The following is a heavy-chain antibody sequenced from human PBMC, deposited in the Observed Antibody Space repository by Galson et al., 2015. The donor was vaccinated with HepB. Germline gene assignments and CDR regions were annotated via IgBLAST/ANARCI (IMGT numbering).Heavy chain of an antibody. Sequence: LRLSCAASEFILSTYWMNWVRQAPGKGLEWVANIKEDGSEKNYVDSVKGRFTISRDNAKNSLYLQMNSLRAEDTATYYCARVKRGEWYSFYYYGMDVWGQGTTVTVSS. J-gene: IGHJ6*02. D-gene: IGHD3-10*01. CDR1: EFILSTYW. CDR2: IKEDGSEK. V-gene: IGHV3-7*05. CDR3: ARVKRGEWYSFYYYGMDV.